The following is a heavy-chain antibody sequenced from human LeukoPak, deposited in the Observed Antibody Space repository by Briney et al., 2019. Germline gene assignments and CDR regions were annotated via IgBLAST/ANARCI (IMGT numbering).Heavy chain of an antibody. V-gene: IGHV4-39*01. D-gene: IGHD4-11*01. Sequence: PSEDLSLTCTVSGGSISSSSYYWGWIRQPPGKGLEGIGGICYREGPFYNPSLKSRITISGDTSKKQFSLKLRSVTAADTAVYYCATTVTTEDYFDYWGQGTLVTVST. CDR2: ICYREGP. CDR1: GGSISSSSYY. CDR3: ATTVTTEDYFDY. J-gene: IGHJ4*02.